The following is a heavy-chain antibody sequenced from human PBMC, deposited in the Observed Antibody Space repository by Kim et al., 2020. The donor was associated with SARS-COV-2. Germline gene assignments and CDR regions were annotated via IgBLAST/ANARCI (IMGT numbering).Heavy chain of an antibody. CDR3: TRGTTYYYGSRSYYEFDY. CDR2: IRSKAYGGTT. Sequence: GGSLRLSCTASGFTFGDYAMSWFRQAPGKGLEWVGFIRSKAYGGTTEYAASVKGRFTISRDDSKSIAYLQMNSLKTEDTAVYYCTRGTTYYYGSRSYYEFDYWGQGTLVTVSS. D-gene: IGHD3-10*01. J-gene: IGHJ4*02. CDR1: GFTFGDYA. V-gene: IGHV3-49*03.